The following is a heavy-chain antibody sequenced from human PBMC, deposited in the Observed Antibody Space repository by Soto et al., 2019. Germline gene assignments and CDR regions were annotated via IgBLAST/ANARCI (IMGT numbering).Heavy chain of an antibody. D-gene: IGHD3-9*01. CDR2: ISGSGGSS. J-gene: IGHJ1*01. CDR3: TTDRRRYYDILTGYSHAEYFQH. Sequence: EVQLLESGGGLVQPGGSLRLSCAASGFTFSSYAMSWVRQAPGKGLEWVSAISGSGGSSYYADSVKGRFTISRDNSKNTLYLQMNSLRAEDTAVYYCTTDRRRYYDILTGYSHAEYFQHWGQGTLVTVSS. CDR1: GFTFSSYA. V-gene: IGHV3-23*01.